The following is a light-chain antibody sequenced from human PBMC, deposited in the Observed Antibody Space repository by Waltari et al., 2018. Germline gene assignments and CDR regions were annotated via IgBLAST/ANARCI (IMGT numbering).Light chain of an antibody. V-gene: IGLV2-14*03. CDR1: SSDVGGYNY. Sequence: QSALTQPASVSGSPGQSITISCTGTSSDVGGYNYVSWYQQHPGKAPKPMLFDVSNRPSGFPNRFSGSKSGNTASLTISGLQAEDEADYYCSSYISSSTLEVFGGGTRLTVL. CDR2: DVS. CDR3: SSYISSSTLEV. J-gene: IGLJ3*02.